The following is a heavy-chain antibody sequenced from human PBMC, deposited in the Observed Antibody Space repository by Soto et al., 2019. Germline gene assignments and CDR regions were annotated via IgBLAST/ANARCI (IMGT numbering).Heavy chain of an antibody. J-gene: IGHJ4*02. CDR3: ARGYSSSSAAFDY. CDR2: ISYDASNK. CDR1: GFTFSRYA. Sequence: QVQLVESGGGVVQPGMSLRLSCAASGFTFSRYAIHWVRQAPGKGLEWLALISYDASNKYYADSVKGRFTISRDNSKNTLYLQVNSLGAEDTAVYYCARGYSSSSAAFDYWGQGTLVTVS. D-gene: IGHD6-13*01. V-gene: IGHV3-30-3*01.